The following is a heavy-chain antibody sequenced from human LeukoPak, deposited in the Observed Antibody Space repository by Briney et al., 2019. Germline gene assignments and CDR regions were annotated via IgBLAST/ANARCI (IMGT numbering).Heavy chain of an antibody. J-gene: IGHJ4*02. Sequence: GGSLRLSCAASGFTFSSYAMHWVRQAPGKGLEWVAVISYDGSNKYYADSVKGRFTISRDNSKNTLYLQMNSLRAEDTAVYYCANEAYYDSSGYIDWGQGTLVTVSS. CDR1: GFTFSSYA. V-gene: IGHV3-30*18. D-gene: IGHD3-22*01. CDR2: ISYDGSNK. CDR3: ANEAYYDSSGYID.